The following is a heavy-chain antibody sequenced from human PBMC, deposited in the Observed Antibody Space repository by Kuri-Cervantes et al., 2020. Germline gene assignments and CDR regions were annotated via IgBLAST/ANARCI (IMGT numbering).Heavy chain of an antibody. CDR1: GFTFSDYW. CDR2: IKPDGSVT. J-gene: IGHJ4*02. Sequence: GESLKISCAASGFTFSDYWMSWVRQAPGKGLEWVANIKPDGSVTFYVDSVKGRFTISRDNAKNSLSLQMNSLRVEDTAVYYCTRDLSSRGKGAYWGQGTLVTVSS. CDR3: TRDLSSRGKGAY. D-gene: IGHD6-19*01. V-gene: IGHV3-7*01.